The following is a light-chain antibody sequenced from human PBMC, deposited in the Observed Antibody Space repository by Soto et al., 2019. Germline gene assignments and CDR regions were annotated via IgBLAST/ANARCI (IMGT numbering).Light chain of an antibody. J-gene: IGLJ1*01. Sequence: QSALTQPASVSGSPGQSITISCTGTSSDVGGYNYVSWYQQHPGKAPKLMIYDVSNRPSGVSNRFSGPKSGNTASLTISRLQAEDEADYYCSSYTSSSTLVFGTGTKFTVL. CDR2: DVS. V-gene: IGLV2-14*01. CDR3: SSYTSSSTLV. CDR1: SSDVGGYNY.